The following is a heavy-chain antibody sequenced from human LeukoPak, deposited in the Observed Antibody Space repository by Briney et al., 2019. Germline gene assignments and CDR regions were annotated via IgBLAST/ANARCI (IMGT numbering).Heavy chain of an antibody. CDR2: IYFSGST. D-gene: IGHD1-1*01. CDR3: ARIGAGTRAAALSYYYYYYYMDV. CDR1: GGSISSSSYY. Sequence: PSETLPLTCTVSGGSISSSSYYWGWIRQPPGQWLEWIGSIYFSGSTYYNPSLKSRVTISVDTSKNQFSLKLSSVTAADTAVYYCARIGAGTRAAALSYYYYYYYMDVWGKGTTVTVSS. J-gene: IGHJ6*03. V-gene: IGHV4-39*01.